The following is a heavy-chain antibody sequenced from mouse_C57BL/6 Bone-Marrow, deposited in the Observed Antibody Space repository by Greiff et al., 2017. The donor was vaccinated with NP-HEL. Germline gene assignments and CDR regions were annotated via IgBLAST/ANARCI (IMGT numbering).Heavy chain of an antibody. CDR1: GYTFTSYG. CDR2: IYPRSGNT. V-gene: IGHV1-81*01. D-gene: IGHD2-12*01. J-gene: IGHJ3*01. CDR3: ARWGVLPAWFAY. Sequence: VQLQQSGAELARPGASVKLSCKASGYTFTSYGISWVKQRTGQGLEWIGEIYPRSGNTYYNEKFKGQATLTADKSSSTAYMELRSLTSEDSAVYVCARWGVLPAWFAYWGQGTLVTVSA.